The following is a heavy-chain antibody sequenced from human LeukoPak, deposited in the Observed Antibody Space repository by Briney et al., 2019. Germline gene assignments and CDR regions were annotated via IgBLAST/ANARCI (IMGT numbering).Heavy chain of an antibody. CDR3: ARDSGDSSGYYSTRGLYYFDY. CDR1: GGSISSYY. Sequence: PSETLSLTCTVSGGSISSYYWSWIRQPPAKGLEWIGYIYYSGSTNYNPSLKSRVTMSVDTPKNQFSLKLSSVTAADTAVYYCARDSGDSSGYYSTRGLYYFDYWGQGTLVTVSS. V-gene: IGHV4-59*12. CDR2: IYYSGST. J-gene: IGHJ4*02. D-gene: IGHD3-22*01.